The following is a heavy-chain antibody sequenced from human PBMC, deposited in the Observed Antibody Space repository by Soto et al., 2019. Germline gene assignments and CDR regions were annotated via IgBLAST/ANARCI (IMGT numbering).Heavy chain of an antibody. V-gene: IGHV3-33*01. J-gene: IGHJ4*02. D-gene: IGHD1-1*01. Sequence: QVQLVESGGGVVQPGRSLRLSCAASGFMFSNHGMHWVRQAPGKGLEWVAVIWSDGNNRYYADSVKGRFTISRDNSKNTVYLQMNSRRAEDTAVYYCVRGDNWNDAASDYWGQGTLVTVSS. CDR1: GFMFSNHG. CDR3: VRGDNWNDAASDY. CDR2: IWSDGNNR.